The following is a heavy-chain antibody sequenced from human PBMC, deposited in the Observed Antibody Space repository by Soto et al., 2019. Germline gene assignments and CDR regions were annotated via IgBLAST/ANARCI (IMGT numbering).Heavy chain of an antibody. CDR2: IKSKTDGGTT. CDR1: GFTFSNAW. CDR3: TTDGIAARALDY. J-gene: IGHJ4*02. V-gene: IGHV3-15*01. D-gene: IGHD6-6*01. Sequence: EVQLVESGGGLVKPGGSLRLSCAASGFTFSNAWMSWVRQAPGKGLEWVGRIKSKTDGGTTDYDAPVKGRFTISRDDSKNTLYLQMNSLKTEDTAVYYCTTDGIAARALDYWGQGTLVTVSS.